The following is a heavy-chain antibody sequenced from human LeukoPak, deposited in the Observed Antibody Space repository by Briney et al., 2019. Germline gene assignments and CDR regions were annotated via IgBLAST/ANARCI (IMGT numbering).Heavy chain of an antibody. CDR3: VRFRGYSSSWYGPKAFDY. V-gene: IGHV3-20*04. CDR2: INWNGGST. Sequence: PGGSLRLSCAAPGFTFDDYGMSWVGQAPGKGLEWVSGINWNGGSTGYADSVKGRFTISRDNAKNSLYLQMNSLRAEDTALYYCVRFRGYSSSWYGPKAFDYWGQGTLVTVSS. J-gene: IGHJ4*02. D-gene: IGHD6-13*01. CDR1: GFTFDDYG.